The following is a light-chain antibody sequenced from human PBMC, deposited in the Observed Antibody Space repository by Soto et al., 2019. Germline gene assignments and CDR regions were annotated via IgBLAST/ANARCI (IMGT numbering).Light chain of an antibody. CDR3: QQYNSHPYT. V-gene: IGKV1-5*01. CDR1: QSIGSW. Sequence: DIQMTQSPSTLSASVGDRVTITCRASQSIGSWLAWYQQRPGKVPKSLIYDDSSLQSGVSSRFSGSGSGTEFTLSITSLQPDDFAAYYCQQYNSHPYTFGQGTKLEIK. J-gene: IGKJ2*01. CDR2: DDS.